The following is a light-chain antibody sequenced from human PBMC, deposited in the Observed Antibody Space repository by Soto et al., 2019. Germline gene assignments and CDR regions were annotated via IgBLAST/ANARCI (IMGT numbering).Light chain of an antibody. Sequence: EIVMMQSPATLSVSPGERASLSCRASQDININLAWYQQKPGQAPRLLIYGASTRATATPARFSGSGSGTEFTLTISXXXXXXSAVYYCQQYNNXXXXTFGXGT. V-gene: IGKV3D-15*02. CDR3: QQYNNXXXXT. J-gene: IGKJ1*01. CDR1: QDININ. CDR2: GAS.